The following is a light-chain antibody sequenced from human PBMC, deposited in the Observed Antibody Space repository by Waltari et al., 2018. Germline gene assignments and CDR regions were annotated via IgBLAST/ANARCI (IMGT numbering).Light chain of an antibody. V-gene: IGLV4-69*01. CDR2: VNSDGSH. CDR1: SGHTSNV. Sequence: QLVLTQSPSASASLGPSVKLTCTLSSGHTSNVIAWLQQQPGKGPRFLRKVNSDGSHSKGDALPDRCSGSSSGAGRYLSISSLQSEDDADYYCQTGGHGTWVFGGGTKVTVL. CDR3: QTGGHGTWV. J-gene: IGLJ3*02.